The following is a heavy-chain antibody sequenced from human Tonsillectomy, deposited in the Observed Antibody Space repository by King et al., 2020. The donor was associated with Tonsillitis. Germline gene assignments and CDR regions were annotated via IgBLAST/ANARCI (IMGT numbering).Heavy chain of an antibody. J-gene: IGHJ3*02. V-gene: IGHV4-30-4*07. CDR3: ARTTADAFDI. CDR1: GGSISSGGYS. CDR2: IYYRGST. D-gene: IGHD2/OR15-2a*01. Sequence: QLQESGPGLVKPSQTLSLTCAVSGGSISSGGYSWRWIRQPPGKGLEWIGYIYYRGSTYYHPSLKSRVTISVDTSKNQFSLKLSSVTAADTAVYYCARTTADAFDIWGQGTMVTVSS.